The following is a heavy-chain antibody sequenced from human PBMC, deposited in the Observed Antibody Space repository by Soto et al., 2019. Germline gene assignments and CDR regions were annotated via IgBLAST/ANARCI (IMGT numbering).Heavy chain of an antibody. J-gene: IGHJ5*02. CDR1: GGSISSGGYS. D-gene: IGHD2-2*01. Sequence: QLQLQEFGSGLVKPSHTLSLTCAVSGGSISSGGYSWSWSRQPPGKGLEWIGYLYHSGSTYYNPVLQGRVTISVDRSTNQFSLKLSSVTAADTAVYYCVRVPDRWGQGTLVTVSS. V-gene: IGHV4-30-2*01. CDR3: VRVPDR. CDR2: LYHSGST.